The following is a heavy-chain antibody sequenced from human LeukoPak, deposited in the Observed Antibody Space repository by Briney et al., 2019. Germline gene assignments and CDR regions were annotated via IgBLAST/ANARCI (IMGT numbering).Heavy chain of an antibody. V-gene: IGHV3-21*01. Sequence: GGSLRLPCAASGFTFSSYSMNWVRQAPGKGLEWVSSISSSSSYIYYADSVKGRFTISRDNAKNSLYLQMNSLRAEDTAVYYCARDRVYGDYGGDYWGQGTLVTASS. CDR3: ARDRVYGDYGGDY. CDR1: GFTFSSYS. CDR2: ISSSSSYI. J-gene: IGHJ4*02. D-gene: IGHD4-17*01.